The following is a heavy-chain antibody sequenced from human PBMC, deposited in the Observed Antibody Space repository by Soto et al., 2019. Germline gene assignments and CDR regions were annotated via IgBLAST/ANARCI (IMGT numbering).Heavy chain of an antibody. Sequence: GGSLRLSCAASGFTFSSYAMSWVRQAPVKGLEWVSYISGSGYSTYYADSVKGRFTISRDNAKNTLYLQMNSLRDEDTAVYYCARDEEGDGSHTPRDYYYGMDVWGQGTTVTVSS. CDR2: ISGSGYST. CDR1: GFTFSSYA. V-gene: IGHV3-23*01. CDR3: ARDEEGDGSHTPRDYYYGMDV. J-gene: IGHJ6*02. D-gene: IGHD1-26*01.